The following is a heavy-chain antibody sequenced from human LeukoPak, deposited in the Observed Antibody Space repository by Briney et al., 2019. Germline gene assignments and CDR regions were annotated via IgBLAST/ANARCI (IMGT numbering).Heavy chain of an antibody. CDR1: GGSISSSSYY. D-gene: IGHD1-26*01. V-gene: IGHV4-39*07. CDR3: ARDIVGAPWHAFDI. Sequence: SETLSLTCTVSGGSISSSSYYWGWIRQPPGKGLEWIGSIYYSGSTYYNPSLKSRVTISLDMSKNQFSLKLSSVTAADTAVYYCARDIVGAPWHAFDIWGQGTMVTVSS. CDR2: IYYSGST. J-gene: IGHJ3*02.